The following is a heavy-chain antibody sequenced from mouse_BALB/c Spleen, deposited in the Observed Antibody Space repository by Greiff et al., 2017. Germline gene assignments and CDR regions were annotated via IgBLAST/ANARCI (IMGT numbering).Heavy chain of an antibody. D-gene: IGHD1-2*01. CDR1: GFTFSSFG. CDR2: ISSGSSTI. CDR3: ARGITTATRGHFDY. V-gene: IGHV5-17*02. Sequence: EVKLMESGGGLVQPGGSRKLSCAASGFTFSSFGMHWVRQAPEKGLEWVAYISSGSSTIYYADTVKGRFTISRDNPKNTLFLQMTSLRSEDTAMYYCARGITTATRGHFDYWGQGTTLTVSS. J-gene: IGHJ2*01.